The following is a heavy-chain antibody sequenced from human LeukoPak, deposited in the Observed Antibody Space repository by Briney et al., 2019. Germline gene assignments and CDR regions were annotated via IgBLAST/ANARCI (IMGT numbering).Heavy chain of an antibody. J-gene: IGHJ4*02. CDR2: IKLDGSEK. V-gene: IGHV3-7*01. CDR1: GFSFSRVW. Sequence: GGSLRLSCAASGFSFSRVWMSWVRQAPGKGPEWVASIKLDGSEKYYVDSVKGRFTISRDNAKNSLYLQMDTLRAEDTAVYYCAKEGYWGQGTLVTVSS. CDR3: AKEGY.